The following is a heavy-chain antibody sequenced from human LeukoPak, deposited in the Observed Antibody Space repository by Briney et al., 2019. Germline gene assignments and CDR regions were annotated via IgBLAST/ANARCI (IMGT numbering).Heavy chain of an antibody. J-gene: IGHJ4*02. CDR2: INHSGST. CDR1: GGSFSGYY. V-gene: IGHV4-34*01. Sequence: SETLSLTCAVYGGSFSGYYWSWIRQPPGKGLEWIGEINHSGSTNYNPSLKSRVTISVDTSKNQFSLKLSSVTAADTAVYYCARGWCTSRGCSFDYWGQGTLVTVSS. D-gene: IGHD6-19*01. CDR3: ARGWCTSRGCSFDY.